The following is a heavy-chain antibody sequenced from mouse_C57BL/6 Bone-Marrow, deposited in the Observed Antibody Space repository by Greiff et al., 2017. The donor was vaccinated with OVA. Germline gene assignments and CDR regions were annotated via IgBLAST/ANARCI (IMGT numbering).Heavy chain of an antibody. CDR2: IDPSVSYT. CDR3: AIYDGYYLDY. V-gene: IGHV1-69*01. J-gene: IGHJ2*01. Sequence: QVQLQQPGAELVMPGASVKLSCKASGYTFTSYWMHWVKQRPGQGLEWIGEIDPSVSYTNYNQKFKGKSTLTVDKSSSTAYMQLSSLTSEDSAVYYCAIYDGYYLDYWGQGTTLTVSS. CDR1: GYTFTSYW. D-gene: IGHD2-3*01.